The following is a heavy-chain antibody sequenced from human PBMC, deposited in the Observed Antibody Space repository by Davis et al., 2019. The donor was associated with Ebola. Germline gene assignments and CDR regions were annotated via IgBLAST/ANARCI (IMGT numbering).Heavy chain of an antibody. CDR3: ARGLRPFDY. CDR1: GGSFSGYY. J-gene: IGHJ4*02. Sequence: MPSETLSLTCAVYGGSFSGYYWSWIRQPPGKGLEWIGEINHSGSTNYNPSLKSRVTISVDTSKNQFSLKLSSVTSADTAVYYCARGLRPFDYWGQGALVTVSS. CDR2: INHSGST. V-gene: IGHV4-34*01.